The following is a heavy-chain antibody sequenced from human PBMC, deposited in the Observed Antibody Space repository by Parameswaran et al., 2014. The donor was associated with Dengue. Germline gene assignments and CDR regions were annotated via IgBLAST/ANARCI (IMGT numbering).Heavy chain of an antibody. V-gene: IGHV1-69*15. CDR3: ARLSYYDSSGYFSDY. D-gene: IGHD3-22*01. J-gene: IGHJ4*02. CDR2: IIPIFDTR. Sequence: WVRQAPGQGLEWMGSIIPIFDTRNYAQKFQGRVTITADASASTAYMELSSLRSEDTAVYYCARLSYYDSSGYFSDYWGQGNPWSPSPQ.